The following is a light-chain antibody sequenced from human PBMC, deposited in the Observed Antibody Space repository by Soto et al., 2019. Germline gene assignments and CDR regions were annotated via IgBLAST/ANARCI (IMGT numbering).Light chain of an antibody. Sequence: EIVMTQSPATLSVSPGGRATLSCRASQTISGTLAWYQQKPGQAPRLLIHGASTRAPGFPARFSGSGSGTDFTLTISSLQSEDFEVYYCQQYDNWPWTLGQGTKVDIK. CDR3: QQYDNWPWT. CDR1: QTISGT. J-gene: IGKJ1*01. V-gene: IGKV3-15*01. CDR2: GAS.